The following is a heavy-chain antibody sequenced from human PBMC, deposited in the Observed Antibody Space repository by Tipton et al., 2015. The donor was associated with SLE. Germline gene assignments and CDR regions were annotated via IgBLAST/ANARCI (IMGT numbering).Heavy chain of an antibody. CDR2: ISGSGGST. D-gene: IGHD3-22*01. J-gene: IGHJ4*02. Sequence: GSLRLSCAASGFTFSSYSMNWVRQAPGKGLEWVSAISGSGGSTYYADSVKGRFTISRDNSKNTLYLQMNSLRAEDTAVYYCAKDPYYYDSSGYWGQGTLVTVSS. CDR1: GFTFSSYS. V-gene: IGHV3-23*01. CDR3: AKDPYYYDSSGY.